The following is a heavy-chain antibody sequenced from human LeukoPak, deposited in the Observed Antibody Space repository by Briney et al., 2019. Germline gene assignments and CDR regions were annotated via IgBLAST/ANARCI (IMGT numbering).Heavy chain of an antibody. CDR3: ATSRWWELLTEAFDI. D-gene: IGHD1-26*01. J-gene: IGHJ3*02. CDR2: ISGSGGST. CDR1: GFTSSSYA. V-gene: IGHV3-23*01. Sequence: PGGSLRLSCAASGFTSSSYAMSWVRQAPGKGLEWVSAISGSGGSTYYADSVKGRFTISRDNAKNSLYLQMNSLRVEDTAVYYCATSRWWELLTEAFDIWGQGTMVTVSS.